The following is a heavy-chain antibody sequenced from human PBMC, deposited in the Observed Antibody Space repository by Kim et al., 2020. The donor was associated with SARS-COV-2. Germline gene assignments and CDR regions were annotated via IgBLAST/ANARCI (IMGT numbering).Heavy chain of an antibody. Sequence: SETLSLTCTVSGGSISSYYWSWIRQPPGKGLEWIGYIYYSGSTNYNPSLKSRVTISVDTSKNQVSLKLRSVTAADTAVYYCAGGSGNGAPGMWGQGTLVSVSS. V-gene: IGHV4-59*13. CDR1: GGSISSYY. CDR3: AGGSGNGAPGM. J-gene: IGHJ4*02. D-gene: IGHD3-10*01. CDR2: IYYSGST.